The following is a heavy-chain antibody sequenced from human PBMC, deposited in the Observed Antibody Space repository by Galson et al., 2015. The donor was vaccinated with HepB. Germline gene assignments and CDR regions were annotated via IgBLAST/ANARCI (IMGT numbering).Heavy chain of an antibody. Sequence: SVKVSCKASGYTFTSYGISWVRQAPGQGLEWMGWISAYNGNTNYAQKLQGRVTMITDTSTSTAYMELRSLRSDDTAVYYCARAYQPYTAQGSGNYGMDVWGQGTTVTVSS. CDR1: GYTFTSYG. V-gene: IGHV1-18*04. D-gene: IGHD5-18*01. J-gene: IGHJ6*02. CDR2: ISAYNGNT. CDR3: ARAYQPYTAQGSGNYGMDV.